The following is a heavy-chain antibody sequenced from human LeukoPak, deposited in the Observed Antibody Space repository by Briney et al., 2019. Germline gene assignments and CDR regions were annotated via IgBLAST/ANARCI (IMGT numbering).Heavy chain of an antibody. CDR3: ASSGRVPHCGGDCFSGWFDP. D-gene: IGHD2-21*02. CDR2: IYYSGST. V-gene: IGHV4-39*01. Sequence: SETLSLTCTVSGGSISSSTYYWGWIRRPPGKGLEWIGSIYYSGSTYYNPSLKSRLTISVDTSKNQFSLKLSSVTAADTAVYYRASSGRVPHCGGDCFSGWFDPRGQGTLVTVSS. CDR1: GGSISSSTYY. J-gene: IGHJ5*02.